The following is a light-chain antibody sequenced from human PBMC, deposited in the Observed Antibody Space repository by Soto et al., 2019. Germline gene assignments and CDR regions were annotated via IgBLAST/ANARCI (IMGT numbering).Light chain of an antibody. Sequence: DIQMTQSPSTLSASVGDRVTITCRASQSISSWLTWYQQKAGQAPNLLIYKASIVESGVPSRFSGSGSGTELTLTISSLQPDDSATYYCQQYSYFATFGQGTRVEVK. V-gene: IGKV1-5*03. J-gene: IGKJ1*01. CDR2: KAS. CDR3: QQYSYFAT. CDR1: QSISSW.